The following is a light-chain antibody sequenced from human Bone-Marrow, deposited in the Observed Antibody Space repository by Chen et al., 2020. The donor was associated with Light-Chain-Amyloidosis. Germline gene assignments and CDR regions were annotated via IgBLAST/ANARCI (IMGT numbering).Light chain of an antibody. V-gene: IGKV1-12*01. Sequence: DIEMTQSPSSVSASVGDRVTITCRASQDVSNWLAWYQLKPGRAPKLLIYAASTLGSGVPSRFSGSGSGTYFTRTITSLQPEDFASYFCQQANTFPLTFGGGTRVEI. CDR1: QDVSNW. CDR2: AAS. CDR3: QQANTFPLT. J-gene: IGKJ4*01.